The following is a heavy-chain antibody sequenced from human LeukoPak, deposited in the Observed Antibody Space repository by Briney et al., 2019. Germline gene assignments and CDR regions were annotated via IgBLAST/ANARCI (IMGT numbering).Heavy chain of an antibody. J-gene: IGHJ3*02. CDR1: RFTFDDYG. CDR2: INWHGGST. CDR3: AKSYGGNSVGAFDI. Sequence: GGSLRLSCAVSRFTFDDYGMSWVRQAPGKGLEWGSGINWHGGSTGYADSVKGRFTISRDNAKHSLYLQMNSLRAEDTALYYCAKSYGGNSVGAFDIWGQGTMVTVSS. V-gene: IGHV3-20*04. D-gene: IGHD4-23*01.